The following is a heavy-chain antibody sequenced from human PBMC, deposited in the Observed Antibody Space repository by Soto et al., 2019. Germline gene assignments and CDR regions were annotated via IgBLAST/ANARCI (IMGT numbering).Heavy chain of an antibody. CDR3: SAGTDFDY. V-gene: IGHV3-73*02. CDR2: IRSRNNNYAT. D-gene: IGHD6-19*01. Sequence: QLVESGGGLVQPGGSLKLSCAVSGFGFDGAGIHWVRQASGKGVEWVARIRSRNNNYATTYAASVKGRFTISRDDSESTAYLQMNSLKTEDTAVYYCSAGTDFDYWGQGTLVTVSS. J-gene: IGHJ4*02. CDR1: GFGFDGAG.